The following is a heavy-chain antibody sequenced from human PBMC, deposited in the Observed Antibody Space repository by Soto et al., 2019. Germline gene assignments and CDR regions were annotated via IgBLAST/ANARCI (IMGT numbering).Heavy chain of an antibody. V-gene: IGHV4-30-4*01. CDR1: AGSISSGGYY. J-gene: IGHJ5*02. Sequence: SETLSLTCTVSAGSISSGGYYWSWIRQPPGKGLEWIGYIYYSGSTYYNPSLKSRVTISVDTSKNQFSLKLSSVTAADTAVYYCARERPDGSRLDPWGQGTLVTVSS. CDR2: IYYSGST. D-gene: IGHD6-13*01. CDR3: ARERPDGSRLDP.